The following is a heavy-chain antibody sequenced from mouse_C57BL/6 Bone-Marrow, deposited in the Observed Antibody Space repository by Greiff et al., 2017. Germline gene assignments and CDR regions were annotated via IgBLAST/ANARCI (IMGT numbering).Heavy chain of an antibody. V-gene: IGHV1-55*01. CDR2: IYPGSGST. Sequence: QVQLKQPGAELVKPGASVKMSCKASGYTFTSYWITWVKQRPGQGLEWIGDIYPGSGSTNYNEKFKSKATLTVDTSSSTAYMQLSSLTSEDSAVYYCARKGGTTVANYFDYWGQGTTLTVSS. J-gene: IGHJ2*01. CDR3: ARKGGTTVANYFDY. CDR1: GYTFTSYW. D-gene: IGHD1-1*01.